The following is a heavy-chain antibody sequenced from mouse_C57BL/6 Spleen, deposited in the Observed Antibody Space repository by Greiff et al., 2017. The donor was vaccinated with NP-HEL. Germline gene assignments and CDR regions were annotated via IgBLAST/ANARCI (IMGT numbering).Heavy chain of an antibody. V-gene: IGHV1-64*01. J-gene: IGHJ4*01. CDR1: GYTFTSYW. D-gene: IGHD2-1*01. Sequence: QVQLQQPGAELVKPGASVKLSCKASGYTFTSYWMHWVKQRPGQGLEWIGMIHPNSGSTNYNEKFKSKATLTVDKSSSTAYMQLSSLTSEDSAVYYCARDGNYGEGMDYWGQGTSVTVSS. CDR3: ARDGNYGEGMDY. CDR2: IHPNSGST.